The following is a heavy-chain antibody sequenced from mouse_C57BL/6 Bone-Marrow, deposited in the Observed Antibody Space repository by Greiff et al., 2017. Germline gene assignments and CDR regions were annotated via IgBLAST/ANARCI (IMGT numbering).Heavy chain of an antibody. D-gene: IGHD3-2*02. J-gene: IGHJ4*01. CDR3: AAQALFLDAMDY. CDR1: GFTFSSYG. V-gene: IGHV5-6*01. Sequence: EVKLMESGGDLVKPGGSLKLSCAASGFTFSSYGMSWVRQTPDKRLEWVATISSGGSYTYYPDSVKGRFTISRDNAKNTPYLQMSSLKSEDTAMYYCAAQALFLDAMDYWGQGTSVTVSS. CDR2: ISSGGSYT.